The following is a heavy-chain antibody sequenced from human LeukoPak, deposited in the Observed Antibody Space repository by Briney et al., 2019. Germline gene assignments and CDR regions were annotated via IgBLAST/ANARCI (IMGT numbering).Heavy chain of an antibody. CDR3: AREVRSGYFYFDY. CDR1: GYSISSGYY. V-gene: IGHV4-38-2*02. CDR2: IRQSGTT. Sequence: SETLSLTCTVSGYSISSGYYWGWIRQPPGKGLEWIGSIRQSGTTYHNPSLRSRVTISVDTSKYQFSLKVTSVTAADTAMYSCAREVRSGYFYFDYWGQGTLVTVSS. D-gene: IGHD5-12*01. J-gene: IGHJ4*02.